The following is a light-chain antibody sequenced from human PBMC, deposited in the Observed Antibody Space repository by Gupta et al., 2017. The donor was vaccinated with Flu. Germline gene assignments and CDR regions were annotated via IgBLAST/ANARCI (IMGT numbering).Light chain of an antibody. V-gene: IGKV3-20*01. Sequence: EIVLTQSPGTLSLSPGERATLSCRASQSVSSSYLAWYQQKPGQAPRLLIYGASSRATGIPDRFSGSGSGTXFTLNIXRMEPEDVAVFYCQQYGSAPRTFGXGTKVEIK. CDR1: QSVSSSY. J-gene: IGKJ4*01. CDR2: GAS. CDR3: QQYGSAPRT.